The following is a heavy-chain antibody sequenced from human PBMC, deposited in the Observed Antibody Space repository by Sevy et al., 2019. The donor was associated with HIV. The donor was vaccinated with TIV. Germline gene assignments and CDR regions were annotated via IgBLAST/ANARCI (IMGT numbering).Heavy chain of an antibody. V-gene: IGHV3-33*06. Sequence: GGSLRLSCTASGFIFSHYGIHWVRQAPGKGLEWVALIWSDGGNEYYADSVKGRFTVSRDNSKNTLYLQMNRLRADDTAVYYCAKDRGSDHYYGMDVWGQGTTVTVSS. J-gene: IGHJ6*02. CDR3: AKDRGSDHYYGMDV. D-gene: IGHD3-3*01. CDR2: IWSDGGNE. CDR1: GFIFSHYG.